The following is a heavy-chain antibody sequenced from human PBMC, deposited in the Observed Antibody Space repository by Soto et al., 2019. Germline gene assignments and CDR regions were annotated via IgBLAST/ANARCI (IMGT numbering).Heavy chain of an antibody. Sequence: LGESLKISCKGSGYSFTSYWISWVRQMPGKGLEWMGRIDPSDSYTNYSPSFQGHVTISADKSISTAYLQWSSLKASDTAMYYCARVGYCSGGSCYSYYYYGMDVWGQGTKVTVSS. D-gene: IGHD2-15*01. J-gene: IGHJ6*02. CDR2: IDPSDSYT. CDR1: GYSFTSYW. CDR3: ARVGYCSGGSCYSYYYYGMDV. V-gene: IGHV5-10-1*01.